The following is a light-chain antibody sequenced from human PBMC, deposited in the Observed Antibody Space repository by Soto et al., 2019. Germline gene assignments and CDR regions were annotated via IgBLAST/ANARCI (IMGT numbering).Light chain of an antibody. CDR3: GADHGSGNNFVVV. Sequence: VVTQPPSASASLGASVTLTCTLSSGYSNYKVDWYQQRPGKGPRFVMRVGTGGIVGSKGDGIPDRFSVLGSGLNRYLAIKNIQEEDESDYHCGADHGSGNNFVVVFGGGTKLTVL. CDR1: SGYSNYK. J-gene: IGLJ2*01. V-gene: IGLV9-49*01. CDR2: VGTGGIVG.